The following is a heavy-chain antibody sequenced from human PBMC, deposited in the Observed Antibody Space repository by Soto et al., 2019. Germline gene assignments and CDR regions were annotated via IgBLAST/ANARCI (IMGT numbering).Heavy chain of an antibody. D-gene: IGHD2-15*01. Sequence: ASVKVSCKASGYTFTGYYMHWVRQAPGQGLEWMGWINPNSGGTNYAQKFQGRVTMTRDTSISTAYMELSRLRSDDTAVYYCASPPVLGYCSGGSCYWALDPWGQGTLVTVSS. V-gene: IGHV1-2*02. CDR2: INPNSGGT. CDR1: GYTFTGYY. CDR3: ASPPVLGYCSGGSCYWALDP. J-gene: IGHJ5*02.